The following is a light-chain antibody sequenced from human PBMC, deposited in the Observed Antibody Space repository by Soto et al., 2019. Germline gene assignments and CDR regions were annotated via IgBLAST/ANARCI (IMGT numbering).Light chain of an antibody. V-gene: IGKV1-39*01. CDR1: QRISSY. CDR2: AAS. J-gene: IGKJ2*01. CDR3: QQSYSAPQT. Sequence: DIQMTQSPSSLSASVGDRVTITCRASQRISSYLNWYQQKPGRAPKVLIYAASNLQSGVPSRFSGSGSGTDFTLTISSLQPEDFATYYCQQSYSAPQTFGQGTKLEIK.